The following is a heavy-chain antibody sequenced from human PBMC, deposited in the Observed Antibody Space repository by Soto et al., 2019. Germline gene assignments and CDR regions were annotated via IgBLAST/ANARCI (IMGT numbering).Heavy chain of an antibody. V-gene: IGHV1-8*01. J-gene: IGHJ4*02. D-gene: IGHD1-1*01. Sequence: QVQLVQSGAEVKKPGASVKVSCNASGYTFTSYDINWVRQATGQGLEWMGWMNPNSGNTGYAQKFQGRVTMTRNTSISTAYMELSSLRSEDTAVYYCASLAPWNDEYDYWGQGTLVTVSS. CDR1: GYTFTSYD. CDR2: MNPNSGNT. CDR3: ASLAPWNDEYDY.